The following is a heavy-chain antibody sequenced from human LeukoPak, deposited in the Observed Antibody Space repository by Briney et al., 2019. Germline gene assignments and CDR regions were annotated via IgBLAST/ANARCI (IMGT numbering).Heavy chain of an antibody. CDR2: IYHSGST. Sequence: SETLSLTCSVSGYSISSDYYWAWIRQPPGKGLEWIGSIYHSGSTYYNPSLKSRVTISVDTSKNQFSLKLSSVTAADTAVYYCARATMVRGTYYMDVWGKGTTVTISS. CDR1: GYSISSDYY. D-gene: IGHD3-10*01. V-gene: IGHV4-38-2*02. J-gene: IGHJ6*03. CDR3: ARATMVRGTYYMDV.